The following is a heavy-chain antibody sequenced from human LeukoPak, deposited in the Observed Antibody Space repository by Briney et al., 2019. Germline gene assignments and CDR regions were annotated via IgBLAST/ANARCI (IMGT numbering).Heavy chain of an antibody. J-gene: IGHJ5*02. D-gene: IGHD6-19*01. V-gene: IGHV4-59*01. CDR1: GGSISSYY. Sequence: SETLSLTCTVSGGSISSYYWSWIRQPPGKGLEWIGYIYYSGSTNYNPSLKSRVTISVDTSKNQFSLKLSSVTAADTAVYYCARDHVGSGPITNWFDPWGQGTLVTVSS. CDR3: ARDHVGSGPITNWFDP. CDR2: IYYSGST.